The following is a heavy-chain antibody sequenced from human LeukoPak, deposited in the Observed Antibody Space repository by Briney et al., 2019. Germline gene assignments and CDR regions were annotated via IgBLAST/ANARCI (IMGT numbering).Heavy chain of an antibody. D-gene: IGHD6-13*01. CDR1: GFTFSSSA. Sequence: GGSLRLSCAASGFTFSSSAMSWVRQAPGKGLEWVSALSGSGGNTYYADSVKGRFTISRDNSKNTLYLQMNSLRAEDTAVYYCAKGSIAAAGAGYYYYGMDVWGQGTTVTVSS. J-gene: IGHJ6*02. V-gene: IGHV3-23*01. CDR3: AKGSIAAAGAGYYYYGMDV. CDR2: LSGSGGNT.